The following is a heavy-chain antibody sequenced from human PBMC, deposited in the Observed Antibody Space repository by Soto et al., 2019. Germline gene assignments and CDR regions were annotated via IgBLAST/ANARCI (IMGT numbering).Heavy chain of an antibody. Sequence: EVQVVESGGGLVQPGGSLRLSCAASGFTFSSYWMHWVRQVPGEGLVWVSRVNSDGSRTSYADSVKGRFTISRDNAKNTLHLQMNSLRADDTAVYYCASRDESTYYYYYMDVWGKGTTVTVSS. V-gene: IGHV3-74*01. D-gene: IGHD2-2*01. CDR3: ASRDESTYYYYYMDV. CDR2: VNSDGSRT. CDR1: GFTFSSYW. J-gene: IGHJ6*03.